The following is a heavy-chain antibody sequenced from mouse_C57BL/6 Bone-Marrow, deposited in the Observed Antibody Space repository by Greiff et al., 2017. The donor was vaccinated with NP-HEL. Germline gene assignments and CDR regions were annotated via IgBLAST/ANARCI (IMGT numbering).Heavy chain of an antibody. V-gene: IGHV5-6*01. J-gene: IGHJ3*01. D-gene: IGHD1-1*01. Sequence: EVQVVESGGDLVKPGGSLKLSCAASGFTFSSYGMSWVRQTPDKRLEWVTTISSGGSYTYYPDSVKGRFTISRDNAKNTLYLQMSSLKSEDTAMYYCARGRRYPRGQGTLVTVSA. CDR3: ARGRRYP. CDR1: GFTFSSYG. CDR2: ISSGGSYT.